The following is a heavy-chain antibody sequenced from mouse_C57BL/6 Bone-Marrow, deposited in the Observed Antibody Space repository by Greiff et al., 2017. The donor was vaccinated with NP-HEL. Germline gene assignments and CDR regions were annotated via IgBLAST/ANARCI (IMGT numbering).Heavy chain of an antibody. D-gene: IGHD1-1*02. CDR3: VRHGSLAWFAY. CDR1: GFSFNTYA. J-gene: IGHJ3*01. Sequence: EVQLVESGGGLVQPKGSLKLSCAASGFSFNTYAMNWVRQAPGKGLEWVARIRSKSNNYATYYADSVKDRFTISSDDSDSMLYLQMDNMKTDDTAMDYCVRHGSLAWFAYWGQGTLLTVSA. CDR2: IRSKSNNYAT. V-gene: IGHV10-1*01.